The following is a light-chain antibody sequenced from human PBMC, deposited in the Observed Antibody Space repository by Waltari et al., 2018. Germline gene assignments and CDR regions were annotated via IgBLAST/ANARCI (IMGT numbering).Light chain of an antibody. Sequence: TVLTQSPGTLSLSPGERATLSCRASQSVSSGYLAWYQQKVGQAPRLLMYGASTRATGIPDRCSGSGSGTDFTLTISRLEPEDSAVYYCQQYGNSPPWTFGQGTKVQIK. V-gene: IGKV3-20*01. CDR2: GAS. CDR1: QSVSSGY. CDR3: QQYGNSPPWT. J-gene: IGKJ1*01.